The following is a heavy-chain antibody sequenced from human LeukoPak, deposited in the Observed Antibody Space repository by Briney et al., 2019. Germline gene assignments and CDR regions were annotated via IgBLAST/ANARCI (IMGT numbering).Heavy chain of an antibody. V-gene: IGHV1-18*01. Sequence: ASVKVSCKASGHTFTSYGISWVRQAPGQGLEGMGRISAYNGNTNYAQKLQGRVTMTTDTSTSTAYMELRSLRSDDTAVYYCARVPRITMVRGVIITSSFDYGGQGTLVTVSS. D-gene: IGHD3-10*01. CDR1: GHTFTSYG. CDR3: ARVPRITMVRGVIITSSFDY. J-gene: IGHJ4*02. CDR2: ISAYNGNT.